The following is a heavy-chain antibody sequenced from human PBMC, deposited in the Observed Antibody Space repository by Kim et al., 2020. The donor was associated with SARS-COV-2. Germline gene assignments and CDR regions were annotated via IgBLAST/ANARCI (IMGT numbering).Heavy chain of an antibody. V-gene: IGHV3-53*01. CDR2: IYGGGST. CDR3: ATSRGYNYYGIDV. D-gene: IGHD3-10*01. J-gene: IGHJ6*02. CDR1: GFTVSSNY. Sequence: GGSLRLSCAASGFTVSSNYMTWVRQAPGKGLDWVSIIYGGGSTYYADSVKGRFTISRDNSKNTLYLQMNSLRVADTAVYYCATSRGYNYYGIDVWGQGTTVTVSS.